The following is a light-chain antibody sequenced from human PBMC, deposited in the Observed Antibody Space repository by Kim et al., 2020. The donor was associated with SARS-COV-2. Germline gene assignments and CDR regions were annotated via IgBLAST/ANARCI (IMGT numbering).Light chain of an antibody. V-gene: IGLV8-61*01. CDR3: VLYMGSGISL. Sequence: QTVVTREPSFSVSPGGTVTLTCGLSSGSVSTSYYPSWYQQTPGQAPRTLIYGTNTRSSGVPDRFSGSILGNKAALTITGAQADDESDYYCVLYMGSGISLFGGGTQLTVL. CDR2: GTN. CDR1: SGSVSTSYY. J-gene: IGLJ2*01.